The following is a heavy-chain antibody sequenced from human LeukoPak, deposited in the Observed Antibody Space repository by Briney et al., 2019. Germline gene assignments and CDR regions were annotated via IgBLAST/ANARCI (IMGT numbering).Heavy chain of an antibody. J-gene: IGHJ4*02. V-gene: IGHV3-21*01. D-gene: IGHD2-21*02. CDR2: ISSSSTYI. CDR3: ARVAVAYCGGDCYFSFDY. Sequence: GGSLTLSCATSGFTFSNYNMNWVRQAPGKGLEWVSSISSSSTYIYYSDSVKGRFSVSRDNVKSSLYLQMTSLRAEDTAVYYCARVAVAYCGGDCYFSFDYWGQGTLVTVSS. CDR1: GFTFSNYN.